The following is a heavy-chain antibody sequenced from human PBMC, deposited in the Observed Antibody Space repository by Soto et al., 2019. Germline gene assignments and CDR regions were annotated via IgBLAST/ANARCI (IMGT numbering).Heavy chain of an antibody. CDR3: AREDFGEDKYYYYGMDV. CDR2: ISYDGSNK. D-gene: IGHD3-3*01. V-gene: IGHV3-30-3*01. CDR1: GFTFSSYA. Sequence: QVQLVESGGGVVQPGRSLRLSCAASGFTFSSYAMHWVRQAPGKGLEWVAVISYDGSNKYYADSVKGRFTISRDNSKNTLYLQMNSLRAEDTAVYYRAREDFGEDKYYYYGMDVWGQGTTVTVSS. J-gene: IGHJ6*02.